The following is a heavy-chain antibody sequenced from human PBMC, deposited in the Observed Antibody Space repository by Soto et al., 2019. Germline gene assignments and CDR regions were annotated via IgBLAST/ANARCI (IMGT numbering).Heavy chain of an antibody. V-gene: IGHV3-74*01. CDR2: TNTDGRST. J-gene: IGHJ2*01. D-gene: IGHD1-20*01. CDR3: ARITNNWYFDL. CDR1: GFTFSSYW. Sequence: EVQLEESGGGLVQPGGSLRLSCAASGFTFSSYWMHWVRQAPGKGLVWVSRTNTDGRSTSYADSVKGRFTISRENAKNMLYLQMNSLRAEDTAVYYCARITNNWYFDLWGRGTLVTVSS.